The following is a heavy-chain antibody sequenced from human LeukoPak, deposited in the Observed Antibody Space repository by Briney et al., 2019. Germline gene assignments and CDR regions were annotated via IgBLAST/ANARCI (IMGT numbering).Heavy chain of an antibody. Sequence: PGGSLRLSCAASGVTLSTHYMTWVRQAPGEGVECGSVIYIGGRTYYADSVKGRFIVSRDNSKNTLYLQMNSLRAEDTAMYYCARGLGYCTSTTCLLPFDYWGQGTLVTVSS. J-gene: IGHJ4*02. V-gene: IGHV3-53*01. CDR1: GVTLSTHY. CDR3: ARGLGYCTSTTCLLPFDY. CDR2: IYIGGRT. D-gene: IGHD2-2*01.